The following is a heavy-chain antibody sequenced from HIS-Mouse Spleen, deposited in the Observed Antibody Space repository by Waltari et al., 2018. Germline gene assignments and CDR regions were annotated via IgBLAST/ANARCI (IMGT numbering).Heavy chain of an antibody. CDR1: GYTFTGYY. V-gene: IGHV1-2*02. CDR2: INPSSGGT. Sequence: QVQLVQSGAEVKKPGASVKVSCKASGYTFTGYYMHWVRQAPGQGLEWMGWINPSSGGTNYAQKFQGRVTMTRDTSISTAYMELSRLRSDDTAVYYCARESGDHDAFDIWGQGTMVTVSS. D-gene: IGHD7-27*01. J-gene: IGHJ3*02. CDR3: ARESGDHDAFDI.